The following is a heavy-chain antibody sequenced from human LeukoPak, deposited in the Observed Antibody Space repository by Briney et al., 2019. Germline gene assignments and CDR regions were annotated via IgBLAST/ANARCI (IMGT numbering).Heavy chain of an antibody. J-gene: IGHJ5*02. Sequence: SETLSLTXTVSGGSISSYYWSWIRQPPGKGLEWIGYIYYSGSTNYNPSLKSRVTISVDTSKNQFSLDLSSVTAADTAVYYCARARYNWFDPWGQGTLVTVSS. CDR2: IYYSGST. CDR3: ARARYNWFDP. V-gene: IGHV4-59*01. CDR1: GGSISSYY.